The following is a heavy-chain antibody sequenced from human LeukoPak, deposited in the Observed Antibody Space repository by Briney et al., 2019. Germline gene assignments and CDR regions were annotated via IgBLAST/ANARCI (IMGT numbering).Heavy chain of an antibody. CDR3: ARVLRFYFYMDV. J-gene: IGHJ6*03. D-gene: IGHD3-16*01. V-gene: IGHV4-34*01. Sequence: MSSEILSLTCAVYGGSFSDYYWSWIRQSPGKGLDWIGDIDDSGSTAYNPSLKSRVTISGDTSKNQFSLKLSSVTAADTAVYYCARVLRFYFYMDVWGNGTTVTVSS. CDR2: IDDSGST. CDR1: GGSFSDYY.